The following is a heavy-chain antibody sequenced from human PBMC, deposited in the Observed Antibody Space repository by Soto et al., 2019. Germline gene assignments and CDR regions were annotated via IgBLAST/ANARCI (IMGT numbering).Heavy chain of an antibody. CDR3: AKDLRGYTDY. J-gene: IGHJ4*02. D-gene: IGHD5-18*01. CDR2: ISGSGGST. CDR1: GFTFSSYA. Sequence: GGSLRLSCAASGFTFSSYAMSWVRQAPGKGLEWVSAISGSGGSTYYADSVKGRFTISRDNSKNTLYLQMNSLRGEDTAVYHCAKDLRGYTDYWGQGTLVTVSS. V-gene: IGHV3-23*01.